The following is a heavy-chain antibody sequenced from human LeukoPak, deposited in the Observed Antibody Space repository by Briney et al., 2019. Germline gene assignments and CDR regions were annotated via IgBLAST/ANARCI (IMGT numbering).Heavy chain of an antibody. J-gene: IGHJ5*02. D-gene: IGHD3-22*01. Sequence: GGSLRLSCTASAFTFNTYSMNWVRQAPGKGLEWISYISSGSTTIYYADSVKGRFTISRDYAKKSLYLQMNSLRAEDTAVYYCASNYDSSRPLDPWGQGTLVTVSS. CDR1: AFTFNTYS. V-gene: IGHV3-48*04. CDR2: ISSGSTTI. CDR3: ASNYDSSRPLDP.